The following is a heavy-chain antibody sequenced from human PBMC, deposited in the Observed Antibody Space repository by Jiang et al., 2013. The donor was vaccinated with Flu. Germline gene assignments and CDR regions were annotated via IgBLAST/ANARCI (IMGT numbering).Heavy chain of an antibody. V-gene: IGHV1-2*02. CDR1: GGTISRLP. D-gene: IGHD5-18*01. CDR2: INPNSGGT. J-gene: IGHJ4*02. Sequence: EVKKPGSSVRVSCKASGGTISRLPISWVRQAPGQGLEWMGWINPNSGGTNYAQKFQGRVTMTRDTSISTAYMELSRLRSDDTAVYYCASPVDTAMANFDYWGQGTLVTVSS. CDR3: ASPVDTAMANFDY.